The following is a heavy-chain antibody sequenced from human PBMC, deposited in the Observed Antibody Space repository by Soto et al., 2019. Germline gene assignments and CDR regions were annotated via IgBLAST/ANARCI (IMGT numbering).Heavy chain of an antibody. V-gene: IGHV3-15*01. J-gene: IGHJ3*02. Sequence: EVQLVESGGGLVKPGGSLRLSCSASGFTFSNAWMSWVRQAPGKGLEWVGRIKSKTDGGTTDYAAPVKGRFTISRDDSKTTLCLQMNSLKTEDTAMYYCTTDRIPAAGYAFDIWGHGTMVTVSS. CDR2: IKSKTDGGTT. CDR3: TTDRIPAAGYAFDI. CDR1: GFTFSNAW. D-gene: IGHD6-13*01.